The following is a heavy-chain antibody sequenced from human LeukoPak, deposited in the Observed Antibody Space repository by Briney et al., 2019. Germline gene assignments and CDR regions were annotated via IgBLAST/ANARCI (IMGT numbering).Heavy chain of an antibody. V-gene: IGHV1-18*01. Sequence: ASVKVSCKASGYTFTSYGISWVRQAPGQGLEWMGWISAYNGNTNYAQKFQGRVTMTRDTSISTAYMELSRLRSDDTAVYYCARGRLRGSYFNLTDYWGQGTLVTVSS. D-gene: IGHD1-26*01. CDR3: ARGRLRGSYFNLTDY. J-gene: IGHJ4*02. CDR1: GYTFTSYG. CDR2: ISAYNGNT.